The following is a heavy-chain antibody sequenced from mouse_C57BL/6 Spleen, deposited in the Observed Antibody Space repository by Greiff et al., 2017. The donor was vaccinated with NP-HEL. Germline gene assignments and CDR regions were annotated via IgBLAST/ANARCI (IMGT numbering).Heavy chain of an antibody. D-gene: IGHD4-1*01. Sequence: VKLQESGAELVKPGASVKLSCKASGYTFTSYWMHWVKQRPGQGLEWIGMIHPNSGSTNYNEKFKSKATLTVDKSSSTAYMQLSSLTSEDSAVYYCARTGTYFDYWGQGTTLTVSS. CDR3: ARTGTYFDY. V-gene: IGHV1-64*01. J-gene: IGHJ2*01. CDR2: IHPNSGST. CDR1: GYTFTSYW.